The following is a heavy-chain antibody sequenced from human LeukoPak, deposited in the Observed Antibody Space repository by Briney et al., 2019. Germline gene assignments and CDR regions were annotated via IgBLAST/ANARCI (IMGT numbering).Heavy chain of an antibody. J-gene: IGHJ3*02. D-gene: IGHD3-22*01. CDR2: IYYSGST. V-gene: IGHV4-59*13. CDR3: ARAHESSGEGAFDI. Sequence: SETLSLTCTVSSGSFSTEYWSWIRQPPGKGLEWIGYIYYSGSTNYNPSLKSRVTMSVDRSKKRISLNLRSVTAADTAVYYCARAHESSGEGAFDIWGQGTLVTVSS. CDR1: SGSFSTEY.